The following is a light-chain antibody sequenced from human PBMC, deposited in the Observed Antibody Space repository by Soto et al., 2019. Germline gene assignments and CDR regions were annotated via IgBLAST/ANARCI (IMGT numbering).Light chain of an antibody. Sequence: EIVLTQSPATLSLSPGERATLSCRASQSVSSSLAWYQQRPGQAPRLLIYDASNRATGIPARFSGSGSGTDFTLTISSLEPEDSAVYYCQQRNSWWTFGQGTKVEIK. J-gene: IGKJ1*01. V-gene: IGKV3-11*01. CDR1: QSVSSS. CDR3: QQRNSWWT. CDR2: DAS.